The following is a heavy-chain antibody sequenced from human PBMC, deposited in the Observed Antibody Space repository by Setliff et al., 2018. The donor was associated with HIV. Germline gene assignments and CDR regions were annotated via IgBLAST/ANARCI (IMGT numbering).Heavy chain of an antibody. CDR3: VRVAGFSSSWFGY. CDR2: ISSDGGIS. J-gene: IGHJ4*02. Sequence: GGSLRLSCAASGFTFSSYRMNWVRQAPGKGLEWVSSISSDGGISEHADAVKGRLTISRDNARNTLYLEMNSLRVEDTAVYYCVRVAGFSSSWFGYWGQGTLVTVSS. V-gene: IGHV3-74*03. D-gene: IGHD6-13*01. CDR1: GFTFSSYR.